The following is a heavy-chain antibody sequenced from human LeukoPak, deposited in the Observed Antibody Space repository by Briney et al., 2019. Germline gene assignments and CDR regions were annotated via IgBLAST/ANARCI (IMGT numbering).Heavy chain of an antibody. V-gene: IGHV4-59*01. CDR2: IYYSGST. CDR1: GGSISSYY. J-gene: IGHJ4*02. Sequence: SETLSLTCTVSGGSISSYYWCWIRQPPGNGLEWIGYIYYSGSTNYNPSLKSRVTISVDTSKNQFSLKLSSVTAADTAVYYCARGGDYYDSSGYYYDYWGQGTLVTVSS. D-gene: IGHD3-22*01. CDR3: ARGGDYYDSSGYYYDY.